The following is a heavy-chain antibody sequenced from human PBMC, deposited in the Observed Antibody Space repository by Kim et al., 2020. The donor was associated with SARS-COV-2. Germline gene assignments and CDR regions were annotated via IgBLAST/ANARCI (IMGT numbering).Heavy chain of an antibody. J-gene: IGHJ3*02. CDR1: EITLSDHY. V-gene: IGHV3-72*01. Sequence: GGSLRLSCAASEITLSDHYMDWVRQTPGKGPEWVGRMRNKVNSDTTVYAAAVRGRFTVSRDDSKNSLYLQMSSLKTEDTAVYYCVMGLSGNYKGAVFDIWGQGTMVAVS. CDR3: VMGLSGNYKGAVFDI. CDR2: MRNKVNSDTT. D-gene: IGHD1-26*01.